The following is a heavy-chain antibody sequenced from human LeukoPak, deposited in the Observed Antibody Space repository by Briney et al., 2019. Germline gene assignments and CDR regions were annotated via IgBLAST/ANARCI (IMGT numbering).Heavy chain of an antibody. J-gene: IGHJ6*03. D-gene: IGHD3-3*01. CDR3: ARHPTGRITIFGVANYYMDV. Sequence: PGGSLRLSCAASGFTFSSYAMSWVRQAPGKGLEWVSAISGSGGSTYYADSVKGRFTISRDNSKNTLYLQMNSLRAEDTAVYYCARHPTGRITIFGVANYYMDVWGKGTTVTVSS. CDR2: ISGSGGST. V-gene: IGHV3-23*01. CDR1: GFTFSSYA.